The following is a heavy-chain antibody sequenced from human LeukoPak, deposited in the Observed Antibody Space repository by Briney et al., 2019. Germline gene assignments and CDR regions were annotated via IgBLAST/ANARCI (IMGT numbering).Heavy chain of an antibody. V-gene: IGHV3-7*01. D-gene: IGHD5-12*01. Sequence: PGGSLRLSCAASGFTFSHYWMTWVRQAPGKGLEWEAQINQDGSEEYYMDSVKARFTITRDNAKNSVFLQMNSLRAEDTAVYYCVRDGGVSGYDLLDYWGQGTLVTVSS. J-gene: IGHJ4*02. CDR2: INQDGSEE. CDR1: GFTFSHYW. CDR3: VRDGGVSGYDLLDY.